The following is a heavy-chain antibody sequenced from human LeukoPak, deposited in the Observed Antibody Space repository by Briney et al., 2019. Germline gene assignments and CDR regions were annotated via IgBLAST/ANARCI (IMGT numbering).Heavy chain of an antibody. CDR3: ASTPGSGYYPRGWFDP. CDR2: MYYSGST. Sequence: SQTLSLTCTVSGASIANTPAHWGWIRQPPGKGLEWIASMYYSGSTYYNPSLKSRVTISVDTSKNQFSLKLTSVTAADTATYYCASTPGSGYYPRGWFDPWGQGALVTVSS. V-gene: IGHV4-39*01. J-gene: IGHJ5*02. D-gene: IGHD3-22*01. CDR1: GASIANTPAH.